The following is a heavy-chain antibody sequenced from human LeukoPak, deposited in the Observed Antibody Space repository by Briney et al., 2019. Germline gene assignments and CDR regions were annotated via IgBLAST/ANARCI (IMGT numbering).Heavy chain of an antibody. CDR3: ARGGYCSSTSCFIDNWFDP. J-gene: IGHJ5*02. V-gene: IGHV1-69*01. D-gene: IGHD2-2*01. CDR1: GGTFSSYA. CDR2: IIPTFGTA. Sequence: SVKVSCKASGGTFSSYAISWVRQAPGQGLEWMGGIIPTFGTANYAQKFQGRVTITADESTSTAYMELSSLRSEDTAVYYCARGGYCSSTSCFIDNWFDPWGQGTLVTVSS.